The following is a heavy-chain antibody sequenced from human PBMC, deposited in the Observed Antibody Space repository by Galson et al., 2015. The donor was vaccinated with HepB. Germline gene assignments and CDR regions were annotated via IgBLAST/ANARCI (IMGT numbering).Heavy chain of an antibody. Sequence: QSGAEVKKPGESLKISCKGSGYSFTSYWIGWVRQMPGKGLEWMGIIYPGDSDTRYSPSFQGQVTISADKSISTAYLQWSSLKASDTAMYYCARRIVVVTADDAFDIWGQGTMVTVSS. CDR3: ARRIVVVTADDAFDI. V-gene: IGHV5-51*01. CDR1: GYSFTSYW. CDR2: IYPGDSDT. J-gene: IGHJ3*02. D-gene: IGHD2-21*02.